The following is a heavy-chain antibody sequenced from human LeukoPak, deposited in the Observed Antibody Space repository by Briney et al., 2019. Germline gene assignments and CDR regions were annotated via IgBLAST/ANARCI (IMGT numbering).Heavy chain of an antibody. Sequence: PGGSLRLSCAASGFTFSSYEMNWVRQAPGKGLEWVSYISSSGSTIYYADSVKGRFTISRDNAKNSLYLQMNSLRDEDTAVYYCARAVGWLQSLDYWGQGTLVTVSS. CDR3: ARAVGWLQSLDY. J-gene: IGHJ4*02. CDR2: ISSSGSTI. D-gene: IGHD5-24*01. CDR1: GFTFSSYE. V-gene: IGHV3-48*03.